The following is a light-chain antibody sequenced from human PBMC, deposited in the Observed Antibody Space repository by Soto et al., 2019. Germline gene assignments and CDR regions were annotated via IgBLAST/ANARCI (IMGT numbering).Light chain of an antibody. Sequence: VLTQSPDTLSLSPGEGSTLSCRATQNVASSYLAWYQQKPGQPPRLLIYGASSRATGIPDRFSGSGSGTDFTLTISRLEPEDFAVFYCQHYDSLPITFGQGTRLEIK. CDR3: QHYDSLPIT. V-gene: IGKV3-20*01. CDR2: GAS. CDR1: QNVASSY. J-gene: IGKJ5*01.